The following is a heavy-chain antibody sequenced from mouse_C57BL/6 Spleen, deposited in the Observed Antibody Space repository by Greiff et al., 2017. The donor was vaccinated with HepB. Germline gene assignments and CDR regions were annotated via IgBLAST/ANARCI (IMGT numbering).Heavy chain of an antibody. CDR1: GFTFSSYA. V-gene: IGHV5-4*01. CDR2: ISDGGSYT. Sequence: VQLQQSGEGLVKPGGSLKLSCAASGFTFSSYAMSWVRQTPEKRLEWVATISDGGSYTYYPDNVKGRFTISRDNAKNNLYMHMSHLKSEDTAMYYCARMGTGGYFDYWGQGTTLTVSS. CDR3: ARMGTGGYFDY. J-gene: IGHJ2*01. D-gene: IGHD3-3*01.